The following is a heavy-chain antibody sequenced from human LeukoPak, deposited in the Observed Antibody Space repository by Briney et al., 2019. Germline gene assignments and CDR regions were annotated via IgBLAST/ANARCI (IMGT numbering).Heavy chain of an antibody. J-gene: IGHJ2*01. Sequence: GGSLRLSCAASGFTFSSYGMHWVRQVPGKGLEWVAVISYDGSNKYYADSVKGRFTISRDNSKNTLFLQMSSLRAEDTAVYYCAKDPTYGGNIDWYFDLWGRGTLVTVSS. CDR1: GFTFSSYG. V-gene: IGHV3-30*18. CDR2: ISYDGSNK. CDR3: AKDPTYGGNIDWYFDL. D-gene: IGHD4-23*01.